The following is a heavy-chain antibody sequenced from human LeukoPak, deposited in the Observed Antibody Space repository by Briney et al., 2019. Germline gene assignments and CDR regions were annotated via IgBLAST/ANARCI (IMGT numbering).Heavy chain of an antibody. D-gene: IGHD6-19*01. J-gene: IGHJ4*02. CDR1: GYNFTSYW. V-gene: IGHV5-51*01. Sequence: GESLKISCKGSGYNFTSYWIGWVRQMPGKGLEWMGIIYPGDSDTRYSPSFQGQVTISADKSISTAYLQWSSLKASDTAMYYCARVKGIAVAGTRWFNFDYWGQGTLVTVSS. CDR3: ARVKGIAVAGTRWFNFDY. CDR2: IYPGDSDT.